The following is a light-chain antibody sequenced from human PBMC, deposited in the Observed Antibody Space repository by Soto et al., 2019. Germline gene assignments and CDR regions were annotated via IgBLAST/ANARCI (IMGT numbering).Light chain of an antibody. CDR1: QSVSSNY. V-gene: IGKV3-20*01. CDR3: QQYGDSPLYT. Sequence: EIVLTQSPGTLSLSPGERATLSCRASQSVSSNYLAWYHQRPGRAPRLLIYGASTRATGIPDRFSGSGSGTHFSLTISRLEPEDFAVYYCQQYGDSPLYTFGQGTKLEIK. J-gene: IGKJ2*01. CDR2: GAS.